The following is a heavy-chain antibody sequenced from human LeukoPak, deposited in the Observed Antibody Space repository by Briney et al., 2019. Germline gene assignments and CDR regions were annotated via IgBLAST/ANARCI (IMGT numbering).Heavy chain of an antibody. J-gene: IGHJ5*02. CDR2: IWYDGSNK. V-gene: IGHV3-33*08. D-gene: IGHD2-2*01. CDR1: GFTFSSYG. Sequence: LTGGSLRLSCAASGFTFSSYGMHWVRQAPGKGLEWVAVIWYDGSNKYYADSVKGRFTISRDNSKNTLYLQMNSLRAEDTAVYYCAREAGSTPINWFDPWGQGTLVTVSS. CDR3: AREAGSTPINWFDP.